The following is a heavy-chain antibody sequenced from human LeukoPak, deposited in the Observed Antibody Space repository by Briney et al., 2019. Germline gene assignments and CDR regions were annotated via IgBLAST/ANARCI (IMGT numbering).Heavy chain of an antibody. J-gene: IGHJ4*02. CDR2: INTGNGDT. V-gene: IGHV1-3*04. Sequence: ASVKASCKASGYTFTTYTLHWVRQAPGQRLEWMGRINTGNGDTKYSQKFQDRVTITSDTPASIAYMEMSSLRSEDTAMYYCTRWFGESNFDSWGQGTLVTVSS. CDR1: GYTFTTYT. D-gene: IGHD3-10*01. CDR3: TRWFGESNFDS.